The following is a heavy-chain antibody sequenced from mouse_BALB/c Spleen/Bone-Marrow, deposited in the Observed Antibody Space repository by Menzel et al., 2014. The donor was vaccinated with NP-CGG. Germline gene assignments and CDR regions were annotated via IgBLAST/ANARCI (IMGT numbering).Heavy chain of an antibody. CDR1: GYTFTDYY. CDR2: VNPYNGGT. V-gene: IGHV1-19*01. CDR3: ARGGYRDY. D-gene: IGHD2-2*01. Sequence: EVNLVESGPELVKPGASVKMSCKASGYTFTDYYMDWVKQSHGESFEWIGRVNPYNGGTSYNQKFKGKATLTVDKSSTTAYMELNSLTSEDSAVYYCARGGYRDYWGQGTTLTVSS. J-gene: IGHJ2*01.